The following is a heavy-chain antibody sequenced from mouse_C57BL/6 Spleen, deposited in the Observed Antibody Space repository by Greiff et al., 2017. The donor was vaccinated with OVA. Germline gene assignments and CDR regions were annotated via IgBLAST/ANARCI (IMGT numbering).Heavy chain of an antibody. J-gene: IGHJ4*01. CDR1: GYTFTDYY. CDR2: INPYNGGT. CDR3: ARRDCDDAMDY. V-gene: IGHV1-19*01. Sequence: LVEPGASVKMSCKASGYTFTDYYMNWVKQSHGKSLEWIGVINPYNGGTSYNQKFKGKATLTVDKSSSTAYMELNSLTSEDSAVYYCARRDCDDAMDYWGQGTSVTVSS. D-gene: IGHD2-13*01.